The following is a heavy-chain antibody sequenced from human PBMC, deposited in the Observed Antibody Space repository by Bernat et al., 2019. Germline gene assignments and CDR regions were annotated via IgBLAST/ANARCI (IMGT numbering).Heavy chain of an antibody. CDR3: AKDRGVLLWFGELDY. CDR2: ISYDGSTK. CDR1: GFTFSSYA. V-gene: IGHV3-30*04. J-gene: IGHJ4*02. Sequence: QVQLVESGGGVVQPGRSLRLSCAASGFTFSSYAMHWVRQAPGKGLEWVAVISYDGSTKYYADSVKGRFTISRDNSKNTLCLQMNSLRAEDTAVYYGAKDRGVLLWFGELDYWGQGTLVTVSS. D-gene: IGHD3-10*01.